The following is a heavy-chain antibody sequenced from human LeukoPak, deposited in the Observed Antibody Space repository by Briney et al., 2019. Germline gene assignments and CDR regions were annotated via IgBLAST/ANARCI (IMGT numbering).Heavy chain of an antibody. CDR3: ARSYSGSYGPSTGFDI. V-gene: IGHV1-2*02. Sequence: EASVKVSCKASGYTFTGYYMHWVRQAPGQGLEWMGWINPNSGGTNYAQKFQGRVTMTRDTSISTAYMELSRLRSDDTAVYYCARSYSGSYGPSTGFDIWGQGTMVPSLQ. J-gene: IGHJ3*02. D-gene: IGHD1-26*01. CDR1: GYTFTGYY. CDR2: INPNSGGT.